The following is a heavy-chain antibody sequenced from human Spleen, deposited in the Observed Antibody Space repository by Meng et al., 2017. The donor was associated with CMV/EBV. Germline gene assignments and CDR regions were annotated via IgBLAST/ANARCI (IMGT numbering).Heavy chain of an antibody. D-gene: IGHD3-3*01. Sequence: ASVKVSCKASGYTFTDYYMHWVRQAPGQGLEWMGWINPNSGGPNYAQKFQGRVTMTRDASISTAYMELRSLRSDDTAVYYCARDRREIFGVVIAYYGMDVWGQGTTVTVSS. J-gene: IGHJ6*02. V-gene: IGHV1-2*02. CDR1: GYTFTDYY. CDR2: INPNSGGP. CDR3: ARDRREIFGVVIAYYGMDV.